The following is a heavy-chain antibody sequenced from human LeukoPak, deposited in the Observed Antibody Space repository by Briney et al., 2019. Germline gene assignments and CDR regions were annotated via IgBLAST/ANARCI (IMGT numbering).Heavy chain of an antibody. J-gene: IGHJ3*02. CDR3: ARGRAFDI. CDR1: GGSISSGGYY. Sequence: TSETLSLTCTVSGGSISSGGYYWSWIRQHPGKGLEWIGYIYYSGSTYYNPSLKSQVTISVDTSKNQFSLKLSSVTAADTAVYYCARGRAFDIWGQGTMVTVSS. V-gene: IGHV4-31*01. CDR2: IYYSGST.